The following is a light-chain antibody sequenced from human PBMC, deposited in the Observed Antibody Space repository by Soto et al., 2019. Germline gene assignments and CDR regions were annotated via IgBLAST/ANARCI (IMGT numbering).Light chain of an antibody. Sequence: EIVMTQSPATLSVSPGERAALSCRASQSGSSNLDWYQQKPGQAPRLLIYGASTRATGIPARFSGSGSGTEFTLTISSLQSEDSAVYYCQQYKNWLALTFGGGTKV. CDR3: QQYKNWLALT. V-gene: IGKV3-15*01. CDR2: GAS. CDR1: QSGSSN. J-gene: IGKJ4*01.